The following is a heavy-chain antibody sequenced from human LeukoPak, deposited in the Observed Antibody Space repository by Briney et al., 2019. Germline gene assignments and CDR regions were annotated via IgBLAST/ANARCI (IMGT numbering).Heavy chain of an antibody. D-gene: IGHD2-21*02. V-gene: IGHV4-34*01. CDR1: GGSFSGYY. J-gene: IGHJ4*02. CDR2: INHSGST. Sequence: PSETLSLTCAVYGGSFSGYYWSWIRQPPGKGLEWIGEINHSGSTNYNLSLKSRVTISVDTSKNQFSLKLSSVTAADTAVYYCARGRGIVVVTAIISKYYFDYWGQGTLVTVSS. CDR3: ARGRGIVVVTAIISKYYFDY.